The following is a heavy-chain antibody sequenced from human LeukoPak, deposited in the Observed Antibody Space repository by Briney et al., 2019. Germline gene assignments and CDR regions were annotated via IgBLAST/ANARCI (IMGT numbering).Heavy chain of an antibody. V-gene: IGHV4-39*07. CDR3: ARGGVPGGFYGSFGY. CDR2: IYYSGST. Sequence: KPSETLSLTCTVSGGSISSSSYYWGWIRQPPGKGLEWIGSIYYSGSTNHDPSLQSRVTISVDTSKNQFSLRLNSVTAADTAVYYCARGGVPGGFYGSFGYWGQGTLVSVSS. D-gene: IGHD3-3*01. J-gene: IGHJ4*02. CDR1: GGSISSSSYY.